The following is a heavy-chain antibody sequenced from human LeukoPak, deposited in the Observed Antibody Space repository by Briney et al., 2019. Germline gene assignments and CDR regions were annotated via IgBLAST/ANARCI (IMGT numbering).Heavy chain of an antibody. D-gene: IGHD3-22*01. V-gene: IGHV1-18*01. CDR1: GYTFSSYG. CDR3: ARSGVGYYYDSSGYYPLDY. CDR2: INAYNGNT. J-gene: IGHJ4*02. Sequence: ASVKVSCKASGYTFSSYGFSWVRQAPGQGLEWMGWINAYNGNTNYAQNLQGRVTMTTDTSTSTAYMDLRSLRSDDTAVYYCARSGVGYYYDSSGYYPLDYWGQGTLVTVSS.